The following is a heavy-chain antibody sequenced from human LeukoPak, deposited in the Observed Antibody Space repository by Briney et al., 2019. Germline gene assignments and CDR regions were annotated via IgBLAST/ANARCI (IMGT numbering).Heavy chain of an antibody. CDR2: ISYDGCNK. Sequence: QTGGSLRLSCAASGFTFSSYAMHWVRQAPGKGLEWVAVISYDGCNKYYADSVKGRFTISRDNSKNTLYLQMNSLRAEDTAVYYCAKDGHLIHDGGQWLASVVGYFDYWGQGTLVTVSS. CDR1: GFTFSSYA. V-gene: IGHV3-30-3*01. CDR3: AKDGHLIHDGGQWLASVVGYFDY. D-gene: IGHD6-19*01. J-gene: IGHJ4*02.